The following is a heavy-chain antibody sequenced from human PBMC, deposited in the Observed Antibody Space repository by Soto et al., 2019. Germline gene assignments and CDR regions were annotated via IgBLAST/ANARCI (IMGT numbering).Heavy chain of an antibody. Sequence: PSETLSLTCTVSGGSISSYYWSWIRQPAGKGLEWIGRIYTSGSTNYNPSLKSRVTMSVDTSKNQFSLKLSSVTAADTAVYYCARGRKDYYDSSGQGYYFDYWGQGTLVTVSS. CDR2: IYTSGST. J-gene: IGHJ4*02. CDR1: GGSISSYY. CDR3: ARGRKDYYDSSGQGYYFDY. V-gene: IGHV4-4*07. D-gene: IGHD3-22*01.